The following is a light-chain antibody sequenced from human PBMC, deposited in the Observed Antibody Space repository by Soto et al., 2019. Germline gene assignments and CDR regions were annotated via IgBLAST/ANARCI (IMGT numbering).Light chain of an antibody. CDR3: QQYNEWPSWT. CDR1: QSVSSSY. V-gene: IGKV3-20*01. J-gene: IGKJ1*01. Sequence: EIVLTQSPGTLSLSPGERATLSCRASQSVSSSYLAWYQQKPGQAPRLLIYGASSRATGIPDRFSGSGSGTNFTLTVSRLEPEDFAVYYCQQYNEWPSWTFGQGTKVDIK. CDR2: GAS.